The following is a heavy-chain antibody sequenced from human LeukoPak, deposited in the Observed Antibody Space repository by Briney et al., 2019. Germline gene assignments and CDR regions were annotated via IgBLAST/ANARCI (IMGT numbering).Heavy chain of an antibody. CDR3: ARASASYFDY. V-gene: IGHV3-11*06. CDR1: GFTFSDYY. Sequence: GGSLRLSCAASGFTFSDYYMSWIRQAPGRGLEWVSYISSSSSSYTNYADSVKGRFTISRDNAKNSLYLQLNSLRAEDTAVYYCARASASYFDYWGQGTLVTVSS. CDR2: ISSSSSSYT. J-gene: IGHJ4*02.